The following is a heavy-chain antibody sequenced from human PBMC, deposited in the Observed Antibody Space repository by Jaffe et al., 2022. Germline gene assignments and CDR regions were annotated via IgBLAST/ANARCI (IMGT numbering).Heavy chain of an antibody. V-gene: IGHV1-58*02. CDR3: AADSGVAVAGTVWLNSGYYYYYYMDV. CDR2: IVVGSGNT. CDR1: GFTFTSSA. D-gene: IGHD6-19*01. J-gene: IGHJ6*03. Sequence: QMQLVQSGPEVKKPGTSVKVSCKASGFTFTSSAMQWVRQARGQRLEWIGWIVVGSGNTNYAQKFQERVTITRDMSTSTAYMELSSLRSEDTAVYYCAADSGVAVAGTVWLNSGYYYYYYMDVWGKGTTVTVSS.